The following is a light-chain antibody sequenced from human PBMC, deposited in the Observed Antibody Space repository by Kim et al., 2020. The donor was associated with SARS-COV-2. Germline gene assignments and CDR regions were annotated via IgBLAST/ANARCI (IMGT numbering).Light chain of an antibody. V-gene: IGLV6-57*02. J-gene: IGLJ3*02. Sequence: KPVTFSCTGSSGSIASSYVQWYQQRPGSAPITLIYEDEQRPSGVPDRFSGSIDRSSNSASLTISGLKTEDEADYYCQSYDADSRWVFGGGTQLTVL. CDR1: SGSIASSY. CDR3: QSYDADSRWV. CDR2: EDE.